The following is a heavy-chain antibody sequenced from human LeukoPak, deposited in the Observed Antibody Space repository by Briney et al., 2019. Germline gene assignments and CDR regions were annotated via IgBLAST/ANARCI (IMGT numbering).Heavy chain of an antibody. CDR2: ISSSSSYI. CDR3: ARRYCSSTSCYAGYYYYGMDV. CDR1: GFTFSSYN. Sequence: GGSLRLSCAASGFTFSSYNMNWVRQAPGKGLEWVSSISSSSSYIYYADSVKGRFTISRDNAKNSLYLQMNSLRAEDTAVYYCARRYCSSTSCYAGYYYYGMDVWGQGTTVTVSS. V-gene: IGHV3-21*01. D-gene: IGHD2-2*01. J-gene: IGHJ6*02.